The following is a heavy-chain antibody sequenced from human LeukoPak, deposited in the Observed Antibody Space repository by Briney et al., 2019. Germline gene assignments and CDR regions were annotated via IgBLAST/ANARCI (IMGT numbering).Heavy chain of an antibody. CDR2: INNSGST. Sequence: SETLSLTCAVYGGSFSGYYWSWIRQPQGKGLEWIGEINNSGSTNYNPSLKSRVTISVDTSKNQFSLKLSSVTAADTAVYYCARGMVRGVIFFDYWGQGTLVTVSS. V-gene: IGHV4-34*01. CDR1: GGSFSGYY. CDR3: ARGMVRGVIFFDY. J-gene: IGHJ4*02. D-gene: IGHD3-10*01.